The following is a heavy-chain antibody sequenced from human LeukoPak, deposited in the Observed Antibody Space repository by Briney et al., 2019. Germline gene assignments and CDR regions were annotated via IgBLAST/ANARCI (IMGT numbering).Heavy chain of an antibody. J-gene: IGHJ4*02. Sequence: ASVKVSCKASGYTFTSYYMHWVRQAPGQGLEWMGWISAYNGNTNYAQKLQGRVTMTTDTSTSAAYMELRSLRSDDTAVYYCARAYCSSTSCYANYFDYWGQGTLVTVSS. CDR3: ARAYCSSTSCYANYFDY. CDR1: GYTFTSYY. V-gene: IGHV1-18*04. D-gene: IGHD2-2*01. CDR2: ISAYNGNT.